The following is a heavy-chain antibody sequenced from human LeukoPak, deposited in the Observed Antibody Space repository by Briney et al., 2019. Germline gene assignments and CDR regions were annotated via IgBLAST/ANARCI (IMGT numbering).Heavy chain of an antibody. CDR2: IKQDGSEK. D-gene: IGHD3-9*01. J-gene: IGHJ4*02. CDR1: GFTFSSYW. Sequence: GGSLRLSCAASGFTFSSYWTSWVRQAPGKGLEWVANIKQDGSEKYYVDSVKGRFTISRDNAKNSLYLQMNSLRAEDTAVYYCAREGIPAHYDILTGYSPDYWGQGTLVTVSS. V-gene: IGHV3-7*01. CDR3: AREGIPAHYDILTGYSPDY.